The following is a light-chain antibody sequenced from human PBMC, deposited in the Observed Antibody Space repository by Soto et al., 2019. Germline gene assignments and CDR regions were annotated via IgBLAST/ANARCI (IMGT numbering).Light chain of an antibody. V-gene: IGLV2-14*01. J-gene: IGLJ1*01. CDR3: RSYTTSNTYV. CDR1: SSDVGAYNY. CDR2: EVS. Sequence: QSALTQPASVSGYPGQSITISCTGRSSDVGAYNYVSWYQQHPGKAPKFMIYEVSNRPSGVSNLFSGSKSGNTASLTVSGLQAEDEADYYCRSYTTSNTYVFGTGTKVTVL.